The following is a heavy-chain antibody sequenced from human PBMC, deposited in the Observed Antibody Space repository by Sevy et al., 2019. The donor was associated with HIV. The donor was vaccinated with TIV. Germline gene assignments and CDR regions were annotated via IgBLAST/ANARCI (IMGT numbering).Heavy chain of an antibody. D-gene: IGHD6-19*01. CDR2: ISTGGGTT. CDR3: ARGWQQWPPDY. V-gene: IGHV3-23*01. Sequence: GGSLRLSCAASGFSFNNYALNWVRQAPGKGLEWVSSISTGGGTTNYADSVKGRFIISRDNSKNTLYLQMNSLGADDTAVYYCARGWQQWPPDYWGQGTLVTVSS. CDR1: GFSFNNYA. J-gene: IGHJ4*02.